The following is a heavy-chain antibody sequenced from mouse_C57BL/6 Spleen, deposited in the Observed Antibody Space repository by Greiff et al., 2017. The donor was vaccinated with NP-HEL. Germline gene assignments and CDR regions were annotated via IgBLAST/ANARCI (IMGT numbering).Heavy chain of an antibody. CDR2: INPFNGDT. CDR1: GYSFTGYF. V-gene: IGHV1-20*01. CDR3: ARGDPFAY. Sequence: EVQLQQSGPELVKPGDSVKISCKASGYSFTGYFMNWVMQSHGKSLEWIGRINPFNGDTFYNQKFKGKATLTVDKSSSTAHMELRSLTSEDSAVYYCARGDPFAYWGQGTLVTVSA. J-gene: IGHJ3*01.